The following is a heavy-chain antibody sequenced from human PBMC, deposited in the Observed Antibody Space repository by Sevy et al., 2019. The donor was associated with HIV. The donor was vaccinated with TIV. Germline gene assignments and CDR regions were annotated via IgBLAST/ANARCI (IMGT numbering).Heavy chain of an antibody. CDR2: IYSGGST. Sequence: GGSLRLSCGASGFTVSSNYMSWVRQAPGKGLEWVSVIYSGGSTYYADSVKGRFTISRDNSKNTLYLQMNSLRAEDTAVYYCARDLGSGYDTYYYYGMDVWGQGTTVTVSS. V-gene: IGHV3-53*01. D-gene: IGHD5-12*01. CDR1: GFTVSSNY. J-gene: IGHJ6*02. CDR3: ARDLGSGYDTYYYYGMDV.